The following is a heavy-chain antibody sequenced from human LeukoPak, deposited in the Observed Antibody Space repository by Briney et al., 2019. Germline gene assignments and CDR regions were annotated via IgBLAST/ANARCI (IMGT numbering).Heavy chain of an antibody. J-gene: IGHJ6*02. V-gene: IGHV4-34*01. CDR1: VGSFSGYY. CDR3: ARLFSRGWEYHFGLDV. Sequence: SETLSLTCAVYVGSFSGYYWSWIRQPPGKGLEWIGSICYSGSTYYSSSLKSRVTLSVDTSKNQFSLKMSSVTAADTAVFYCARLFSRGWEYHFGLDVWGQGTTVTVS. D-gene: IGHD6-19*01. CDR2: ICYSGST.